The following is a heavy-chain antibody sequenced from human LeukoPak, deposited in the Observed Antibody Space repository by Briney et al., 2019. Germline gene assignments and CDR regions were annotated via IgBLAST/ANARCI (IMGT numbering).Heavy chain of an antibody. J-gene: IGHJ6*02. Sequence: GGSLRLSCAASGFTFSDYYMSWIRQAPGKGLEWVSYISSSGSTIYYADSVKGRFTISRDNSKNTLYLQMNSLRAEDTAVYYCAKGSIAAAGYYYYYYGMDVWGQGTTVTVSS. V-gene: IGHV3-11*04. CDR3: AKGSIAAAGYYYYYYGMDV. CDR1: GFTFSDYY. CDR2: ISSSGSTI. D-gene: IGHD6-13*01.